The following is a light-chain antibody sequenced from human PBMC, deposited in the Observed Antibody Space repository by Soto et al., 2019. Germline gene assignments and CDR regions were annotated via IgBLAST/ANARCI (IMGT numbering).Light chain of an antibody. CDR1: SSDVGGYKY. V-gene: IGLV2-14*01. CDR3: SSNTSSSTVI. Sequence: QSALTQPASVSGSPGQSITISCTGTSSDVGGYKYISWYQQHPGKAPKFIIYDVRNRPSGVSNRFSGSRSGNTASLTISGLPAEDEADYYCSSNTSSSTVIFGGGTKVTVL. J-gene: IGLJ2*01. CDR2: DVR.